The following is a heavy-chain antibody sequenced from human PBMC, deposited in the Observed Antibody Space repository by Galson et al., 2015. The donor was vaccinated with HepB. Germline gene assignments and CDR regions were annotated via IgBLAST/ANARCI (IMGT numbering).Heavy chain of an antibody. V-gene: IGHV3-49*04. CDR1: GFTFGDYA. CDR3: TREGGIVGARGYYDY. D-gene: IGHD1-26*01. J-gene: IGHJ4*02. CDR2: IRNKAYGGTT. Sequence: SLRLSCAASGFTFGDYAMSWVRQAPGKGLEWVGFIRNKAYGGTTEYAASVKGRFTISRDGSKSIAYLQMSSLKIEDTAVYYCTREGGIVGARGYYDYWGQGTLVTVSS.